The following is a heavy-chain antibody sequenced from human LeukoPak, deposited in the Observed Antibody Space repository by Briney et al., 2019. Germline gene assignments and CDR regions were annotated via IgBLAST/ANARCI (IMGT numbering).Heavy chain of an antibody. CDR2: IIPILGIA. CDR1: GGTFSSYT. J-gene: IGHJ4*02. D-gene: IGHD2-8*01. Sequence: VASVKVSCKASGGTFSSYTISWVRQAPGQGLEWMGRIIPILGIANYAQKFQGRVTITADKSTSTAYMELSSLRSEDTAVYYCARGVYCTNGVCPFDYWGQGTLVTVSS. CDR3: ARGVYCTNGVCPFDY. V-gene: IGHV1-69*02.